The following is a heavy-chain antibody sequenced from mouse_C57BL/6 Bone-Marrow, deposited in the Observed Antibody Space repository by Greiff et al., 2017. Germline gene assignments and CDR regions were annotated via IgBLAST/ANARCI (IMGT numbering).Heavy chain of an antibody. V-gene: IGHV1-15*01. J-gene: IGHJ2*01. CDR2: IDPETGGT. CDR3: TRSYDYDGRDYYFDY. D-gene: IGHD2-4*01. CDR1: GYTFTDYE. Sequence: QVQLKQSGAELVRPGASVTLSCKASGYTFTDYEMHWVKQTPVHGLEWIGAIDPETGGTAYNQKFKGKAILTADKSSSTAYMELRSLTSEDSAVYYCTRSYDYDGRDYYFDYWGQGTTLTVSS.